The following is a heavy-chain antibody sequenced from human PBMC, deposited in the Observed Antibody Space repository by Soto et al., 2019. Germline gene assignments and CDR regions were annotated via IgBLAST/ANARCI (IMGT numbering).Heavy chain of an antibody. CDR2: IYYSGST. D-gene: IGHD3-10*01. J-gene: IGHJ4*02. Sequence: QVQLQESGPGLVKPSQTLYLTCTVSGGSISSGGYYWSWIRQHPGKGLEWIGYIYYSGSTYYNPSLKSRVTISVDTSKNQFSLKLSSVTAADTAVYYCARASLVGYGSGSPFDYWGQGTLVTVSS. CDR1: GGSISSGGYY. V-gene: IGHV4-31*03. CDR3: ARASLVGYGSGSPFDY.